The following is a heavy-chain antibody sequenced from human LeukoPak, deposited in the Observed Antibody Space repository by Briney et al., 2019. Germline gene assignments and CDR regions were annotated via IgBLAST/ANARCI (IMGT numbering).Heavy chain of an antibody. CDR3: SKVSYIVVVVAATHFDY. J-gene: IGHJ4*02. Sequence: GGALGLSCAASGFSFTSYAMSWVRQAPGKGLEWVSVIIGSGGITYYADSVRGRFTTSRETSKRTPYLHMSRLRAESTGVYYSSKVSYIVVVVAATHFDYWGQGTLVTVSS. V-gene: IGHV3-23*01. CDR1: GFSFTSYA. CDR2: IIGSGGIT. D-gene: IGHD2-15*01.